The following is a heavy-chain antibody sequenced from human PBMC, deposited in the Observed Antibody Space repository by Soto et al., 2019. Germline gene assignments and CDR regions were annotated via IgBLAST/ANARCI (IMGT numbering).Heavy chain of an antibody. CDR1: GGSISSSNW. V-gene: IGHV4-4*02. J-gene: IGHJ4*02. D-gene: IGHD3-22*01. CDR2: IYHSGST. CDR3: ARESDYYDSSGYHWDY. Sequence: SETLSLTCAVSGGSISSSNWWSWVRQPPGKGLEWIGEIYHSGSTNYNPSLKSRVTISVDKSKNQFSLKLSSVTAADTAVYYCARESDYYDSSGYHWDYWGQGTLVTVSS.